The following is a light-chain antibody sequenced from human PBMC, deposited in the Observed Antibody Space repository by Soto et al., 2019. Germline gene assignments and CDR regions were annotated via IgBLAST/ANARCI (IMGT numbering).Light chain of an antibody. CDR1: QSIGSN. CDR2: AAS. V-gene: IGKV3-15*01. Sequence: EIVMTQPPATLSVSPGERATLSCRASQSIGSNLAWYQQKPGQAPRLLIYAASIRATDFPARFSGSGSGTEFTPTISGLQSDDFAVYFCQQYNNWPPWTFGHGTKVEIK. J-gene: IGKJ1*01. CDR3: QQYNNWPPWT.